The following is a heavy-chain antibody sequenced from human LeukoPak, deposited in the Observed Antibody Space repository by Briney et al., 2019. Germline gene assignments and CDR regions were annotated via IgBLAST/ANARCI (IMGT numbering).Heavy chain of an antibody. V-gene: IGHV4-39*07. Sequence: PSETLSLTCTVSGGSISSSSYYWGWIRQPPGKGLEWIGSIYYSGSTYYNPSLKSRVTMSVDTSKNQFSLKLSSVTAADTAVYYCARDPGTYYDFWSGYSNWFDPWGQGTLVTVSS. CDR3: ARDPGTYYDFWSGYSNWFDP. CDR1: GGSISSSSYY. CDR2: IYYSGST. J-gene: IGHJ5*02. D-gene: IGHD3-3*01.